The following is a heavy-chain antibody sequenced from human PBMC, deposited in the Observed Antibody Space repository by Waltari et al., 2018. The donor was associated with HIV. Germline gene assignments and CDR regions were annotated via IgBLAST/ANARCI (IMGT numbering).Heavy chain of an antibody. CDR2: IYTSGST. D-gene: IGHD6-19*01. Sequence: QVQLQESGPGLVKPSQTLSLTCTVCGGSISSGTYYWSWIRQPAGKGLEWIGRIYTSGSTNYNPSLKSRLTISVDTSKNQFSLKLSSVTAADTAVYYCARTRIPSSGWYVDYWGQGTLVTVSS. CDR3: ARTRIPSSGWYVDY. CDR1: GGSISSGTYY. J-gene: IGHJ4*02. V-gene: IGHV4-61*02.